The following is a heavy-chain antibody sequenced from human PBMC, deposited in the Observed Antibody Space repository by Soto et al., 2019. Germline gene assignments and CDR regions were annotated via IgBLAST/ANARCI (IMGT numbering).Heavy chain of an antibody. CDR3: AASCVACGGFNYYDMDV. CDR2: IYYSGST. V-gene: IGHV4-39*07. J-gene: IGHJ6*02. Sequence: SETLSLTCTVSGGSISSSSYYWGWIRQPPGKGLEWIGSIYYSGSTYYNPSLKSRVTISVDTSKNQFSLKLSSVTAADTAVYYCAASCVACGGFNYYDMDVWGQGTTVTVSS. D-gene: IGHD2-21*01. CDR1: GGSISSSSYY.